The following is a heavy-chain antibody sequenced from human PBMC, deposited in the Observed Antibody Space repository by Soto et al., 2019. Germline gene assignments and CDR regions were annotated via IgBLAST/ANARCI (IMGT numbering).Heavy chain of an antibody. CDR1: GYSFTSYW. J-gene: IGHJ6*02. CDR2: IYPGDSDT. V-gene: IGHV5-51*01. Sequence: PGESLKISCKGSGYSFTSYWIGWVRQMPGKGLEWMGIIYPGDSDTRYSPSFQRQVTISADKSISTAYLQWSSLKASDTAMYYCARLALNSSGYFTDYYYYGMDVWGQGTTVTVSS. CDR3: ARLALNSSGYFTDYYYYGMDV. D-gene: IGHD3-22*01.